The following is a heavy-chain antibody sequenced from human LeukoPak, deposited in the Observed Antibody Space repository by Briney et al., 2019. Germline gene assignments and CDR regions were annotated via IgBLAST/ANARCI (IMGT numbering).Heavy chain of an antibody. D-gene: IGHD3-9*01. Sequence: PSETLSLTCAVYGGSFSGYYWSWIRQPPGKGLEWIGEINHSGSTNYNPSLKSRVTISVDTSKNQFSLKLSSVTAADTAVYYCARRPFILTGYLDYWGQGTLVTVSS. CDR3: ARRPFILTGYLDY. CDR2: INHSGST. V-gene: IGHV4-34*01. J-gene: IGHJ4*02. CDR1: GGSFSGYY.